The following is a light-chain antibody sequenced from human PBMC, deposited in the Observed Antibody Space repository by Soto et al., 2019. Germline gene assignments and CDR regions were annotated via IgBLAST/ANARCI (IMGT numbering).Light chain of an antibody. Sequence: QSALTQPASVSGSPGQSITISCTGTSSDVGSYNLVSWYQQHPGKAPKFMISEVTKRPSGVSTRFSGSKSGNTASLTISGLQAEGESDYYCCSYAGSGTWVFGGGTKLTVL. CDR1: SSDVGSYNL. CDR3: CSYAGSGTWV. CDR2: EVT. V-gene: IGLV2-23*02. J-gene: IGLJ3*02.